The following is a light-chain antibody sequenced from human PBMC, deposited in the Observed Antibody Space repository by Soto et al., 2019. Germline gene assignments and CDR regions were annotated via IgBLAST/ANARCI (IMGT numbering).Light chain of an antibody. J-gene: IGKJ2*01. V-gene: IGKV1-9*01. CDR3: QQHNSYPLYT. CDR2: AAS. Sequence: IQLTQSPSSLSASVGDRVTITCRASQGISSYLAWYQQKPGKAPKHLIYAASSLQSGVPSRFSGSGSGTDFTLTISSLQPEDFATYYCQQHNSYPLYTFGQGTKLEIK. CDR1: QGISSY.